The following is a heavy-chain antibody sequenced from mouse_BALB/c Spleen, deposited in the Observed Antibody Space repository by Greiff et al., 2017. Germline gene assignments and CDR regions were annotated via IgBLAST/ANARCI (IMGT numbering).Heavy chain of an antibody. J-gene: IGHJ4*01. V-gene: IGHV2-6-2*01. CDR3: ARHTTATGGAMDY. CDR1: GFSLTSYG. CDR2: IWSDGST. Sequence: GMLVESGPDLVAPSQSLSITCTVSGFSLTSYGVHWVRQPPGKGLEWLVVIWSDGSTTYNSALKSRLSISKDNSKSQVFLKMNSLQTDDTAMYYCARHTTATGGAMDYWGQGTSVTVSS. D-gene: IGHD1-2*01.